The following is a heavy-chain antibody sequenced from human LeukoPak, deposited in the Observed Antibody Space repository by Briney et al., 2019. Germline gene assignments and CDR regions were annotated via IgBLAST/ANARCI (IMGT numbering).Heavy chain of an antibody. Sequence: SETLSLTSTVSGGSISSSSYYWGWIRQPPGKGQEWIGSIYYSGNTYYNPSLKSRSTISVDTSKNQFSLKLSSVTAADTAVYYCARPDRGTVTTVDYWGQGTLVTVSS. CDR1: GGSISSSSYY. CDR2: IYYSGNT. CDR3: ARPDRGTVTTVDY. D-gene: IGHD4-17*01. V-gene: IGHV4-39*01. J-gene: IGHJ4*02.